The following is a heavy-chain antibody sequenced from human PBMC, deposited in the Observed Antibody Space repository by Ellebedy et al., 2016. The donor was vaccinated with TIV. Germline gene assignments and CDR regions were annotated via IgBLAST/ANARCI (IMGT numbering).Heavy chain of an antibody. J-gene: IGHJ5*02. CDR2: ISYDGNNR. V-gene: IGHV3-30*03. CDR3: AIDACSNNSCYRRFDP. D-gene: IGHD2-2*01. Sequence: GESLKISCVASGFKFSNYGMHWVRQAPGKGLEWVAVISYDGNNRYYVDSVKGRFTISRDKSKNTLYLQMNSLRIEDTAVYYWAIDACSNNSCYRRFDPWGQGTLVTVST. CDR1: GFKFSNYG.